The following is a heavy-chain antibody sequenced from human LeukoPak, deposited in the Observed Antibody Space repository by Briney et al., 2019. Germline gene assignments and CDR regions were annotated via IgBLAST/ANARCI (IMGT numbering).Heavy chain of an antibody. CDR2: INPNSGGT. J-gene: IGHJ5*02. CDR3: ARATGYSSGWYDPFDP. V-gene: IGHV1-2*02. Sequence: ASVTVSCKASGYTFTDYYMHWVRQAPGQGREWMGWINPNSGGTNYAQKFQGRVTMTRDTSISTAYMELSRLRSDDTAVYYCARATGYSSGWYDPFDPWGQGTLVTVSS. D-gene: IGHD6-19*01. CDR1: GYTFTDYY.